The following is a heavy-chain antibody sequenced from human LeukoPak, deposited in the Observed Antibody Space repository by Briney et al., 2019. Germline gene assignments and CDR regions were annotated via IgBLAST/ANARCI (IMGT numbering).Heavy chain of an antibody. V-gene: IGHV3-30*18. CDR3: AKEDLTYRSGWYRAC. CDR2: ISHDGKVK. Sequence: GGSLRLSCAASGFSFSTYGMHWVRQAPGKGLEWVAVISHDGKVKYYADSAKGRFTVSRDNSKNTLYLQMNSLRAEDTAVYYCAKEDLTYRSGWYRACWGQGTLVTVSS. D-gene: IGHD6-19*01. CDR1: GFSFSTYG. J-gene: IGHJ4*02.